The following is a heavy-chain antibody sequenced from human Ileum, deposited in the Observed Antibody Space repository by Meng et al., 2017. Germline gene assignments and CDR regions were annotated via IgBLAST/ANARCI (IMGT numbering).Heavy chain of an antibody. J-gene: IGHJ4*02. CDR3: ARFGKKGRIAAGGLDY. CDR1: GYTFTSYG. CDR2: ISAYNGNT. D-gene: IGHD6-13*01. V-gene: IGHV1-18*01. Sequence: ASVKVSCKASGYTFTSYGISWVRQAPGQGLEWMGWISAYNGNTNYAQKLQGRVTMTTDTSTSTAYMELRSLRSDDTAVYYCARFGKKGRIAAGGLDYWGQGTLVTVSS.